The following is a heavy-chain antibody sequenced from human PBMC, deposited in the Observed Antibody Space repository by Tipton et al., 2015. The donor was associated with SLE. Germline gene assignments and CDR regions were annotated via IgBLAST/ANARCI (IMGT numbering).Heavy chain of an antibody. CDR3: ARGGYCSRTSCYGEAFDI. D-gene: IGHD2-2*01. J-gene: IGHJ3*02. CDR1: GGSFSGYY. Sequence: TLSLTCAVYGGSFSGYYWSWIRQPPGKGLEWIGEINHSGSTNYNPSLKSRVTISVDTSKNQFSLKLSSMTAADTAVYYCARGGYCSRTSCYGEAFDIWGQGTMVTVSS. CDR2: INHSGST. V-gene: IGHV4-34*01.